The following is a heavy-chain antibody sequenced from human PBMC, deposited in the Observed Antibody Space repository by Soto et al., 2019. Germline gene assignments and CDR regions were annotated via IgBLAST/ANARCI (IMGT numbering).Heavy chain of an antibody. D-gene: IGHD6-13*01. V-gene: IGHV4-39*01. J-gene: IGHJ4*02. CDR1: GGSISSSSYY. CDR2: IYYSGST. CDR3: ARHHEQQLAPFSLQSPAGGFDY. Sequence: SETLSLTCTVSGGSISSSSYYWGWIRQPPGKGLEWIGSIYYSGSTYYNPSLKSRVTISVDTSKNQFSLKLSSVAAADTAVYYCARHHEQQLAPFSLQSPAGGFDYWGQGTLVTVS.